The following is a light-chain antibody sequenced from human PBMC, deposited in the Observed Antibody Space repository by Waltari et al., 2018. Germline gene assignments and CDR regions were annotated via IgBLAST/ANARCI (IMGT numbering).Light chain of an antibody. Sequence: QSALTQPASVSGSPGQSITISCTGSSSDVGGYHYVSWYQQYPGEAPKLIIYDVTKRSSGVSDRFSASKSGNTASLTISGLQPEDEADYYCCSYAGSRLFVLFGGGTKLTVL. CDR2: DVT. CDR1: SSDVGGYHY. V-gene: IGLV2-23*02. J-gene: IGLJ3*02. CDR3: CSYAGSRLFVL.